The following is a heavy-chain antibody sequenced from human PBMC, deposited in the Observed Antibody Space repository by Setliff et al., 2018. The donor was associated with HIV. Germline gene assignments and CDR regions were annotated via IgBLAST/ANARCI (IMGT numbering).Heavy chain of an antibody. CDR1: GFTFRSYA. V-gene: IGHV3-23*01. Sequence: PGGSLRLSCGASGFTFRSYAMNWVRQAPGKGLEWVSTISGSGGNTHYADSVKGRFTIFRDNSKNTLYLQMNSLRAEDTAVYYCAKMDVVVIPAAIRYWGQGTLVTVS. CDR3: AKMDVVVIPAAIRY. J-gene: IGHJ4*02. CDR2: ISGSGGNT. D-gene: IGHD2-2*01.